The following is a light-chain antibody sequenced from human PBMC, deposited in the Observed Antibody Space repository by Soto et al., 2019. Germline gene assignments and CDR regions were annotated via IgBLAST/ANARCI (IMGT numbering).Light chain of an antibody. V-gene: IGLV2-14*01. CDR1: SSDIGGYKY. CDR3: TSYSRYRVLV. Sequence: LTQPASVSGSLGQSITISCTGTSSDIGGYKYVSWYQQHPGKAPKLIIFEVSNRPSGVSDCFSGSNSGNTASLTISGLQAQDEADYYCTSYSRYRVLVFGGGTKVAVL. CDR2: EVS. J-gene: IGLJ3*02.